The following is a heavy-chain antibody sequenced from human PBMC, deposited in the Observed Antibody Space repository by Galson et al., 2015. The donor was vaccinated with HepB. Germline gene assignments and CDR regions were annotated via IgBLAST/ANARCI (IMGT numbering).Heavy chain of an antibody. CDR1: GYTFTSYY. CDR2: INPSGGST. Sequence: SVKVSCKASGYTFTSYYMHWVRQAPGQGLEWMGIINPSGGSTSYAQKFQGRVTMTRDTSTSTVYMELSSLRSEDTAVYYCARGLVVVRYYYYGMDVWGQGTTVTVSS. V-gene: IGHV1-46*01. CDR3: ARGLVVVRYYYYGMDV. J-gene: IGHJ6*02. D-gene: IGHD3-22*01.